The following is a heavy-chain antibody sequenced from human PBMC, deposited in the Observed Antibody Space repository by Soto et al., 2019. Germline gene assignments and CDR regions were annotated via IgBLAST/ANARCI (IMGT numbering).Heavy chain of an antibody. CDR1: GDSVTSDDSY. Sequence: QLRLQESGPGLVKPSGTLSLTCTVSGDSVTSDDSYWGWIRRPPGQGPEWLGTISHTGATSYTPPLNSRLTMSLDASKNQFSLKLASMTPADAGVFFCARQMLGPMPHLGWLSPVTSWGQGTLVTVSS. V-gene: IGHV4-39*01. D-gene: IGHD3-9*01. CDR3: ARQMLGPMPHLGWLSPVTS. CDR2: ISHTGAT. J-gene: IGHJ5*02.